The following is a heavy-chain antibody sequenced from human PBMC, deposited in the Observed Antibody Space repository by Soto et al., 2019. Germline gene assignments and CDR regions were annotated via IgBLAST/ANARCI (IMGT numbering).Heavy chain of an antibody. Sequence: QVQLVESGGGVVQPGRSLRLSCAASGFTFSSYGMHWVRQAPGKGLEWVAVIWYDGSNKYYADSVKGRFTISRDNSKNTLYLQMNSLRAEHTAVYYCARDQGPSGYSSGWAPWGNYYGMDVWGQGTTVTVSS. D-gene: IGHD6-19*01. V-gene: IGHV3-33*01. CDR1: GFTFSSYG. J-gene: IGHJ6*02. CDR3: ARDQGPSGYSSGWAPWGNYYGMDV. CDR2: IWYDGSNK.